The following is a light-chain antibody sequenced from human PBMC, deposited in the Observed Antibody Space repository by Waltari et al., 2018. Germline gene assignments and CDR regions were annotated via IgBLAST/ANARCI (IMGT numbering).Light chain of an antibody. CDR2: AAS. V-gene: IGKV3-15*01. CDR1: QSVNSN. CDR3: QHYSNWPPRVT. J-gene: IGKJ3*01. Sequence: EIVLTQSPATLSVSPGERATLSCRASQSVNSNLAWYQQRPGQAPRLLIFAASSRATGIPARFSGNGSGTEFTLTISSLQSEDFAIYYCQHYSNWPPRVTFGPGTKVDI.